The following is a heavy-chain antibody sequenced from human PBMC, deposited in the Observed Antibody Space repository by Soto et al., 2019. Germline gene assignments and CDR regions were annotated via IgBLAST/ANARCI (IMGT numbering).Heavy chain of an antibody. CDR3: ARERFCSSTACYRDAFDV. CDR2: IIPSLGVP. V-gene: IGHV1-69*04. CDR1: GGPARSYT. D-gene: IGHD2-2*01. J-gene: IGHJ3*01. Sequence: QVQLVQSGAEVRKPGSSVRVSCKASGGPARSYTLTWVRQAPGQGLEWMGRIIPSLGVPDYAQKVQGRLTIVADKSTNTACMDLSSLTSDDTDLYYCARERFCSSTACYRDAFDVWGQGTQVTVSS.